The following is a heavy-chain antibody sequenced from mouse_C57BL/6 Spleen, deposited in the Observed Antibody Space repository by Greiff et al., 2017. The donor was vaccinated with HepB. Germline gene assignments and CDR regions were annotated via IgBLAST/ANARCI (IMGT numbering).Heavy chain of an antibody. J-gene: IGHJ2*01. Sequence: VQRVESGAELMKPGASVKLSCKATGYTFTGYWIEWVKQRPGHGLEWIGEILPGSGSTNYNEKFKGKATLTADTSSNTAYMQLSSLTTEDSAIYYCAMDDGYYFDYWGKGTTLTV. CDR3: AMDDGYYFDY. CDR1: GYTFTGYW. V-gene: IGHV1-9*01. CDR2: ILPGSGST. D-gene: IGHD2-3*01.